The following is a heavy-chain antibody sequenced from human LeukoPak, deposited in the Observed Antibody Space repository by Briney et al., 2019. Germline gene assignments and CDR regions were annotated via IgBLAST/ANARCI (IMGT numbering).Heavy chain of an antibody. CDR3: TRGFAGDMMNNWFDP. D-gene: IGHD3-16*01. CDR1: GGTFSSYA. CDR2: IIPIFGTE. Sequence: SVKVSCKASGGTFSSYAISWVRQAPGQGLEWMGDIIPIFGTENYAQKFQGRVTITADEFTSTAYMELSSLRSDDTALYYCTRGFAGDMMNNWFDPWGQGTLVTVSS. J-gene: IGHJ5*02. V-gene: IGHV1-69*13.